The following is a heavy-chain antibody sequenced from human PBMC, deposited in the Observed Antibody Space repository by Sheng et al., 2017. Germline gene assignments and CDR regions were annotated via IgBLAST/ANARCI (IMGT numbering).Heavy chain of an antibody. D-gene: IGHD2-8*02. J-gene: IGHJ4*02. Sequence: EVQLLESGGGLVQPGGSLRLSCAASGFTFNNYAMNWVRQAPGKGLEWVSGISGSGGSTYYADSVKGRFTMSRDNSRNTHYLQMNSLRAEDTAVYHCAKGPYSTGWEHLDYWGQGTLVTVSS. CDR3: AKGPYSTGWEHLDY. CDR2: ISGSGGST. CDR1: GFTFNNYA. V-gene: IGHV3-23*01.